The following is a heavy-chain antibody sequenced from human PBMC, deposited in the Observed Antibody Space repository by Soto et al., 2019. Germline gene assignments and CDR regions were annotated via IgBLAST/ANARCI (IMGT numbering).Heavy chain of an antibody. D-gene: IGHD1-7*01. V-gene: IGHV3-33*01. CDR3: ARDYITGTTGNWFDP. J-gene: IGHJ5*02. CDR1: GFTFSSYG. CDR2: IWYDGSNK. Sequence: QVQLVESGGGVVQPGRSLRLSCAASGFTFSSYGMHWVRQAPGKGLEWVAVIWYDGSNKYYADSVKGRFTISRDNSKNTLYLQMNRLRAEDTAVYYCARDYITGTTGNWFDPWGQGTLVTVSS.